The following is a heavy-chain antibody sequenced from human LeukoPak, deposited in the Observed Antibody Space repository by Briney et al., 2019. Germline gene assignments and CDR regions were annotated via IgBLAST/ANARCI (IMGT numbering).Heavy chain of an antibody. CDR1: GFTFSSYA. V-gene: IGHV3-30-3*01. Sequence: GGSLRLSCAASGFTFSSYAMHWVRQAPGKGLEWVAVISYDGSNKYYADSVKGRFTISRDNSKNTLYLQMNSLRAEDTAVYYCAKVAVAGTTKPRGNFDYWGQGTLVTVSS. CDR3: AKVAVAGTTKPRGNFDY. D-gene: IGHD6-19*01. J-gene: IGHJ4*02. CDR2: ISYDGSNK.